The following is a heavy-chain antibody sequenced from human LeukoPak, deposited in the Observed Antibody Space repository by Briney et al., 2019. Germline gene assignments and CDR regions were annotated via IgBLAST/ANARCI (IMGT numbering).Heavy chain of an antibody. CDR2: ISGSGGST. V-gene: IGHV3-23*01. D-gene: IGHD6-13*01. Sequence: SGGSLRLSCAASGFTFSSYAMSWVRPAPGKGLEGVSAISGSGGSTYYADSVKGRFTISRDNSKNTLYLQMNSLRAEDTAVYYCAKVLGSREGFDYWGQGTLVTVSS. J-gene: IGHJ4*02. CDR3: AKVLGSREGFDY. CDR1: GFTFSSYA.